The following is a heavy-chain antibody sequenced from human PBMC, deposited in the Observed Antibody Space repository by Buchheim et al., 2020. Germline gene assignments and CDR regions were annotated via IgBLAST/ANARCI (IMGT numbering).Heavy chain of an antibody. CDR3: VRHQMGVGATWGY. D-gene: IGHD1-26*01. CDR1: GFTFSDYW. Sequence: EVQLVQSGGGLVQPGGSLRLSCAASGFTFSDYWMSWVRQAPGKGLEWVANINQDGSEKKYVGSVKGRFTISRDHAENSLYLQMNSLRAEDTAVYYCVRHQMGVGATWGYWGQGAL. J-gene: IGHJ4*02. V-gene: IGHV3-7*01. CDR2: INQDGSEK.